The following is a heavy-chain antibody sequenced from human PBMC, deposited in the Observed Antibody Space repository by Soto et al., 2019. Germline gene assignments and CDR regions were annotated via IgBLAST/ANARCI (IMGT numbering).Heavy chain of an antibody. Sequence: FVTKPVTNSVVGFYIVSYYCSWIRKHAGKGLEWIGRIYTSGSTNYNPSLKSRVTMSVDTSKNQFSLKLSSVTAADTAVYYCARAGFYYGSGSYVNWFDPWGQRILVTVSS. CDR1: GFYIVSYY. V-gene: IGHV4-4*07. J-gene: IGHJ5*02. CDR3: ARAGFYYGSGSYVNWFDP. D-gene: IGHD3-10*01. CDR2: IYTSGST.